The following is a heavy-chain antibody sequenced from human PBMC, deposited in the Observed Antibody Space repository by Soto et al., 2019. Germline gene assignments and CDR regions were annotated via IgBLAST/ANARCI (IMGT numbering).Heavy chain of an antibody. Sequence: QVQLQESGPGLVKPSQTLSLTCTVSGDSINSDGYFWSWIRQHPGKGLEWLGSIYHFGTTYHNPSLSSRLNMSMDTSKNQFSLHLDSVTAADTAVYYCARLICASSICYFPAWFDPWGRGTLVTVSS. D-gene: IGHD2-21*01. J-gene: IGHJ5*02. CDR1: GDSINSDGYF. V-gene: IGHV4-31*03. CDR2: IYHFGTT. CDR3: ARLICASSICYFPAWFDP.